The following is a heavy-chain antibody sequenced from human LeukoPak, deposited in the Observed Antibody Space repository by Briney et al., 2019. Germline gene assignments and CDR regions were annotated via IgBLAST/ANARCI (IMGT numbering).Heavy chain of an antibody. J-gene: IGHJ4*02. D-gene: IGHD3-3*01. V-gene: IGHV4-34*01. CDR3: ARGSPFFPFDY. CDR1: GDSFIGYF. CDR2: INHSGRT. Sequence: SETLSLTCAASGDSFIGYFWTWIRQAPGKGLEWIGDINHSGRTNYNPSLQRRVSKSVDTSKNQFSLNVTSVTAADTAVHYCARGSPFFPFDYWGQGTLVTVSS.